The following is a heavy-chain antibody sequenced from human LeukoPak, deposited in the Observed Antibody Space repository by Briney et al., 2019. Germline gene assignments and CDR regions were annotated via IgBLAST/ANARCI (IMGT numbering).Heavy chain of an antibody. CDR2: IHPGDSDI. V-gene: IGHV5-51*01. J-gene: IGHJ6*02. CDR3: ARQFFDYYAMDA. D-gene: IGHD3-3*01. Sequence: GESLKISCQASGYTFNNYWIAWVRQMPGKGLEWMGIIHPGDSDIKYSPSFQGQVTISVDKSANIAYLQWNSLKASDTAIYYCARQFFDYYAMDAWGQGTTVTVSS. CDR1: GYTFNNYW.